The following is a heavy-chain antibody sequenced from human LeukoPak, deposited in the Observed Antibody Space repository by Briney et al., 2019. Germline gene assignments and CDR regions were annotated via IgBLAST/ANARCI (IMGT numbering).Heavy chain of an antibody. V-gene: IGHV3-7*03. Sequence: GGSLRLSCAASGFTFSSYWMSWVRQAPGKGLEWVANIKQDGSEKYYVDSVEGRFTISRDNAQTSHYLQMESLRAEDTAVYYCARLYDRSGLMGGYGWFDPWGQGTLVTVSS. J-gene: IGHJ5*02. D-gene: IGHD3-22*01. CDR1: GFTFSSYW. CDR2: IKQDGSEK. CDR3: ARLYDRSGLMGGYGWFDP.